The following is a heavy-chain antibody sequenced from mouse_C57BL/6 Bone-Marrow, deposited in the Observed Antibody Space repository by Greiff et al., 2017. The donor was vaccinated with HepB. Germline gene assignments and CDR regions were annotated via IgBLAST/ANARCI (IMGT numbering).Heavy chain of an antibody. CDR1: GFTFSSYT. Sequence: EVKLVESGGGLVKPGGSLKLSCAASGFTFSSYTMSWVRQTPEKRLEWVATISGGGGNTYYPDSVKGRFTISRDNAKNTLYLQMSSLRSEDTALYYCARRPVTTGFDYWGQGTTLTVSS. D-gene: IGHD2-1*01. CDR3: ARRPVTTGFDY. J-gene: IGHJ2*01. V-gene: IGHV5-9*01. CDR2: ISGGGGNT.